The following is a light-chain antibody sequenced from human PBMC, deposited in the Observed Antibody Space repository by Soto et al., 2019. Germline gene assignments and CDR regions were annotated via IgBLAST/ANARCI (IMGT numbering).Light chain of an antibody. V-gene: IGKV1-17*03. CDR2: AAS. CDR3: LHHKSYPHT. J-gene: IGKJ2*01. CDR1: QGISNF. Sequence: DIQMTQSPSAMSASVGDRVTITCRASQGISNFLVWFQQKPGEVPKRLIYAASSLQSGVPSRFSGSGFGTEFTLTIRNLQPEDFATYYWLHHKSYPHTFGQGTKLEIK.